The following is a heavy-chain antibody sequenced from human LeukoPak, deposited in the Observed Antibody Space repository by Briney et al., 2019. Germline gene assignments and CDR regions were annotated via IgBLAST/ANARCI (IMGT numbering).Heavy chain of an antibody. CDR3: ARAVSYYGDYNWFDP. J-gene: IGHJ5*02. D-gene: IGHD4-17*01. V-gene: IGHV3-11*04. CDR2: ISSSGSTI. CDR1: GFTFSDYY. Sequence: PGGSLRLSCAASGFTFSDYYMSWIRQAPGKGLEWVSYISSSGSTIYYADSVKGRFTISRDNAKNSLYLQMNSLRAEDTAVYYCARAVSYYGDYNWFDPWGQGTLVTVSS.